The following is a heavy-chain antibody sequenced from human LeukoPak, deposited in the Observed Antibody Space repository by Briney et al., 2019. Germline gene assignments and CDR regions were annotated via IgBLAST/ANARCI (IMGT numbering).Heavy chain of an antibody. CDR3: TTEGPSLGSSSWYLFFQH. V-gene: IGHV3-15*01. J-gene: IGHJ1*01. CDR2: IKSKTDGGTT. D-gene: IGHD6-13*01. CDR1: GFPFRKAW. Sequence: GGAPRLLRASSGFPFRKAWMKWGRQASRKGPGVVGRIKSKTDGGTTDYAAPVKGRFTISRDDSKNTLYLQMNSLKTEDTAVYYCTTEGPSLGSSSWYLFFQHWGQGTLVTVSS.